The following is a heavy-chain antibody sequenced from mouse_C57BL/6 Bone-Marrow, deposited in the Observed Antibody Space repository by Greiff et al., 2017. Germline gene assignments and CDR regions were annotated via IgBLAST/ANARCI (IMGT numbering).Heavy chain of an antibody. Sequence: ESGPGILQPSQTLSLTCSFSGFSLSTFGMGVGWIRQPSGKGLEWLAHIWWDDDKYYNPALKSRLTIFKDTSKNQVFLKIANVDTAGTATYYCARFYSNYGEIFFYYAMDYWGQGTSVTVSS. J-gene: IGHJ4*01. CDR3: ARFYSNYGEIFFYYAMDY. CDR1: GFSLSTFGMG. D-gene: IGHD2-5*01. CDR2: IWWDDDK. V-gene: IGHV8-8*01.